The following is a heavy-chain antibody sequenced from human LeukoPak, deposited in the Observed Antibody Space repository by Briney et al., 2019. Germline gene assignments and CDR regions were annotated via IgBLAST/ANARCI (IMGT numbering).Heavy chain of an antibody. D-gene: IGHD2-2*02. CDR3: ARGAYCSSTSCYTH. J-gene: IGHJ4*02. V-gene: IGHV1-69*13. Sequence: GASVKVSCKASGGTFSSYAISWVRQAPGQGLEWMGGIIPIFGTANYAQKFRGRVTITADESTSTAYMELSSLRSEDTAVYYCARGAYCSSTSCYTHWGQGTLVTVSS. CDR1: GGTFSSYA. CDR2: IIPIFGTA.